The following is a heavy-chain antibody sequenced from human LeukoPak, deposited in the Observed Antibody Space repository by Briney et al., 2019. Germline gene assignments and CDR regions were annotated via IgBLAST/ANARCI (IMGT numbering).Heavy chain of an antibody. CDR1: GYTFTNYG. Sequence: ASVKVSCKASGYTFTNYGISWVRQAPGQGLEWMGWISAYNGNTNYAQKLQGRVTMTTDTSTSTAYMELRSLRSDDTAVYYCATAQENSIVFDYWGQGTLVTVSS. CDR2: ISAYNGNT. D-gene: IGHD2/OR15-2a*01. V-gene: IGHV1-18*01. J-gene: IGHJ4*02. CDR3: ATAQENSIVFDY.